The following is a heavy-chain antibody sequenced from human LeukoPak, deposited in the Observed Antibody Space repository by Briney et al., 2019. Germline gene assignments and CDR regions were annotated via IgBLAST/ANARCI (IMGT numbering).Heavy chain of an antibody. CDR1: GFTFSSYA. D-gene: IGHD3-3*01. CDR2: ISYDGSNK. Sequence: PGGSLRLSCAASGFTFSSYAMHWVRQAPGKGLEWVAVISYDGSNKHYADSVKGRFTISGDNSKNTLYLQMNSLRAEDTAVYYCASYLGSSGYVDYWGQGTLVTVSS. CDR3: ASYLGSSGYVDY. J-gene: IGHJ4*02. V-gene: IGHV3-30-3*01.